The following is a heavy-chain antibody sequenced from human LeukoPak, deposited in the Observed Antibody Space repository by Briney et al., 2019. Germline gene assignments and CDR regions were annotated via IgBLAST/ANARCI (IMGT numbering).Heavy chain of an antibody. J-gene: IGHJ4*02. CDR3: ATPLLWFGELSTDY. V-gene: IGHV3-66*01. CDR2: IYRGGST. D-gene: IGHD3-10*01. CDR1: GFTVSSNY. Sequence: GGSLRLSCAASGFTVSSNYMSWVRQAPGKGLEWVSVIYRGGSTYYADPVKGRFTISRDNSKNTLYLQMNSLRAEDTAVYYCATPLLWFGELSTDYWGQGTLVTVSS.